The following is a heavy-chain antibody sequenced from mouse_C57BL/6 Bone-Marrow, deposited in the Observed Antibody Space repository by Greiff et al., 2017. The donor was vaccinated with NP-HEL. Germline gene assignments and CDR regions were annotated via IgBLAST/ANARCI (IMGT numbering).Heavy chain of an antibody. CDR1: GFSLTSYG. CDR2: IWGVGST. D-gene: IGHD1-1*01. Sequence: VKLQESGPGLVAPSQRLSITCTVSGFSLTSYGVDWVRQSPGKGLEWLGVIWGVGSTNYNSALKSRLSISKDNSKSQVFLKMNSLQTDDTAMYYCASLYGSSAYWGQGTLVTVSA. CDR3: ASLYGSSAY. J-gene: IGHJ3*01. V-gene: IGHV2-6*01.